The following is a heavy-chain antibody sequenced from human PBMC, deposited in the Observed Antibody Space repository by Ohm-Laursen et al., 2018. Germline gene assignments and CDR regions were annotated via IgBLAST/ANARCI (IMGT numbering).Heavy chain of an antibody. J-gene: IGHJ4*02. Sequence: TLSLTCAVYGGSFSGYYWNWIRQPPGKGLEWIGEINHSRSTKYNPSFKSRVTISLDTSKNQFSLKLSSVTAADTAVYYCARGFSGWWGRIDYWGQGILVTVSS. D-gene: IGHD6-19*01. V-gene: IGHV4-34*01. CDR2: INHSRST. CDR3: ARGFSGWWGRIDY. CDR1: GGSFSGYY.